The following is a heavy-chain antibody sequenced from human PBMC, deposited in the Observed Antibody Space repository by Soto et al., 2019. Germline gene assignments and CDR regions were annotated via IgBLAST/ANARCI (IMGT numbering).Heavy chain of an antibody. D-gene: IGHD3-10*01. CDR1: GGTFSSYT. V-gene: IGHV1-69*08. J-gene: IGHJ4*02. CDR3: AREVQREDYCGSGDY. Sequence: QVQLVQSGAEVKKPGSSVKVSCKASGGTFSSYTISWVRQAPGQGLEWMGRIIPILGIANYAQKFQGRVTITADKSTSTAYMELSSLRSEDTAVYSCAREVQREDYCGSGDYWGQGTLVTVSS. CDR2: IIPILGIA.